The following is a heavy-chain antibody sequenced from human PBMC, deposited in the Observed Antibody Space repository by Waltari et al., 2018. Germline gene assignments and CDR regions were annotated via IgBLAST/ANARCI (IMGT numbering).Heavy chain of an antibody. J-gene: IGHJ4*02. D-gene: IGHD5-12*01. CDR1: GFTLSTYA. CDR2: SMCTGYNT. Sequence: DVQLLESGGGLAQPGGSLRLSCAASGFTLSTYAMSWVRQAPGKERELFSESMCTGYNTYYADSGKGRFTSSGDNSKNTLYLEMNNLRAEDTAVYFSARDGYNWIPFDCWGQGTLVTVSS. CDR3: ARDGYNWIPFDC. V-gene: IGHV3-23*01.